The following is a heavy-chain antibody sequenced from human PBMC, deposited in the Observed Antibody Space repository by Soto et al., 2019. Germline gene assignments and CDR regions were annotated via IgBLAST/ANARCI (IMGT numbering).Heavy chain of an antibody. D-gene: IGHD4-4*01. J-gene: IGHJ2*01. CDR2: ISYDGSNK. CDR3: ARPLWRDDYNWGYFDL. Sequence: QVQLVESGGGVVQPGRSLRLSCAASGFTFSSYAMHWVRQAPGKGLEWVAVISYDGSNKYYADSVKGRFTISRDNSKNTLYLQMNSLRADDTAVYYCARPLWRDDYNWGYFDLWGRGPLVTVSS. CDR1: GFTFSSYA. V-gene: IGHV3-30-3*01.